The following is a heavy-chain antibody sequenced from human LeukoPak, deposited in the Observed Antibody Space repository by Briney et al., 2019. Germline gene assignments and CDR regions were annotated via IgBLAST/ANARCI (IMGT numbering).Heavy chain of an antibody. D-gene: IGHD6-19*01. V-gene: IGHV1-3*01. Sequence: ASVKASCKASGYTFTSYAIHWVRQAPGQRLEWMGWIHAGNGNTKCSQKFQGRVTITRDTSAGTAYMELSSLRSEDTTVYYCARTRVAVAGTNWFDPWGQGTLVTVSS. J-gene: IGHJ5*02. CDR1: GYTFTSYA. CDR2: IHAGNGNT. CDR3: ARTRVAVAGTNWFDP.